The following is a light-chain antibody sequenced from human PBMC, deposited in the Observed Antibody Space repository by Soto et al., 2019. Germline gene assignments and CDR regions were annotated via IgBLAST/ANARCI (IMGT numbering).Light chain of an antibody. Sequence: EIVMTQSPVTLSVSPGERATLSCRASQSVSSNLAWYQQKPGQAPSLLIYGAFTRATGIPARFSGGGSGTEFTLTISSLQSEDFAVYYCQQYNNWLTFGGGTKVDIK. V-gene: IGKV3-15*01. CDR3: QQYNNWLT. CDR2: GAF. J-gene: IGKJ4*01. CDR1: QSVSSN.